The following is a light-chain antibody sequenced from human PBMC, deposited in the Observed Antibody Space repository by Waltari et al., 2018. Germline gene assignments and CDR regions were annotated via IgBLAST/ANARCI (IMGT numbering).Light chain of an antibody. V-gene: IGKV3-20*01. J-gene: IGKJ1*01. CDR3: QNHERLPAT. CDR1: QSVSKY. CDR2: AAS. Sequence: IVLTQSPGTLSLSPGERATLSCRASQSVSKYLAWYQQRPGQAPRLLIYAASTRATGIPDRFSGSGFGTYFSLTSSRLEPEDFAVYYCQNHERLPATFGQGTKVEIK.